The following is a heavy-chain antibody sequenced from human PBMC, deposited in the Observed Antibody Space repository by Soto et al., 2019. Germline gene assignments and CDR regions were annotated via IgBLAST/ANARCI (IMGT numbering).Heavy chain of an antibody. Sequence: QVQLVQSGAEVKKPGSSVKVSCKASGGTFSSYAISWVRQAPGQGLEWMGGIIPIFGTANYAQKFQGRVTITADESTSTAYMELSSLRSEDTAVYYCARSTYDDDSSGYSHPEFDYWGQGTLVTVSS. CDR1: GGTFSSYA. CDR2: IIPIFGTA. D-gene: IGHD3-22*01. J-gene: IGHJ4*02. V-gene: IGHV1-69*01. CDR3: ARSTYDDDSSGYSHPEFDY.